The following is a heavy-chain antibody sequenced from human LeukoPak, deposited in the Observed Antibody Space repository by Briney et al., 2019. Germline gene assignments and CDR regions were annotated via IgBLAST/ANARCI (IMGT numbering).Heavy chain of an antibody. CDR1: GGSISASY. D-gene: IGHD2-21*01. CDR3: AKSDCGGDGCKLYNY. J-gene: IGHJ4*02. CDR2: IYFSGTST. V-gene: IGHV4-59*01. Sequence: PSETLSLTCTLFGGSISASYWSWLRQPPGRELEWIGYIYFSGTSTTYNPSLQGRVTISIAPSKNQFYLNLRDVTAADTAVYYCAKSDCGGDGCKLYNYWAQGTQVTVSS.